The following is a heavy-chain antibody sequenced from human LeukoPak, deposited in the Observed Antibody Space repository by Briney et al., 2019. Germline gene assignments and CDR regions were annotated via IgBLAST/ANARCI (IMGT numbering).Heavy chain of an antibody. CDR3: ARDRLRGYYYYYYMDV. J-gene: IGHJ6*03. Sequence: SETLSLTCTVSGGSISSYYWSWIRQPAGKGLEWIGRTYTSGSTNYNPSLKSRVTMSVDTSKNQFSLKLSSVTAADTAVYYCARDRLRGYYYYYYMDVWGKGTTVTVSS. D-gene: IGHD3-10*01. CDR2: TYTSGST. CDR1: GGSISSYY. V-gene: IGHV4-4*07.